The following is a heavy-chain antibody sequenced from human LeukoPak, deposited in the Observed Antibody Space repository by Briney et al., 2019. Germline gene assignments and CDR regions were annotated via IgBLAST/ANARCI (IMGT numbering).Heavy chain of an antibody. Sequence: PSETLSLTCTVSGGSISSYYWSWIRQPPGKGLEWIGYIYYSGSTNYNPSLKSRVTITVDTSKNQFSLKLSSVSAADTAVYYCARGRYFDWIDAFDIWGQGTMVTVSS. CDR2: IYYSGST. V-gene: IGHV4-59*01. J-gene: IGHJ3*02. CDR3: ARGRYFDWIDAFDI. CDR1: GGSISSYY. D-gene: IGHD3-9*01.